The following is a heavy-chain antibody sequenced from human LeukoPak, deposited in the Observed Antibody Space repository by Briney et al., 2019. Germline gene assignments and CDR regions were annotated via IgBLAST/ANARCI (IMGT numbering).Heavy chain of an antibody. CDR3: AKSFWWFGEFSPFDY. CDR2: ISSSRSSI. J-gene: IGHJ4*02. Sequence: GGSLRLSCAASGFTFSSYTMNWVRQAPGKGLEWVSSISSSRSSIYYADSMKGRFTISRDNPKNSLYLQMNSLRAEDTAVYYCAKSFWWFGEFSPFDYWGQGTLVTVSS. V-gene: IGHV3-21*01. CDR1: GFTFSSYT. D-gene: IGHD3-10*01.